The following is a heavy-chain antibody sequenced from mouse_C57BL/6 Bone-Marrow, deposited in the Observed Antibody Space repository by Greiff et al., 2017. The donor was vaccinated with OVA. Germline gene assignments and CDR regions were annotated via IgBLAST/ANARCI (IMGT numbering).Heavy chain of an antibody. D-gene: IGHD2-3*01. V-gene: IGHV1-64*01. Sequence: QVHVKQPGAELVKPGASVKLSCKASGYTFTSYWMHWVKQRPGQGLEWIGMIHPNSGSTNYNEKFKSKATLTVDKSSSTAYMQLSSLTSEDSAVYYCARDDGYYFDYWGQGTTLTVSS. CDR3: ARDDGYYFDY. J-gene: IGHJ2*01. CDR2: IHPNSGST. CDR1: GYTFTSYW.